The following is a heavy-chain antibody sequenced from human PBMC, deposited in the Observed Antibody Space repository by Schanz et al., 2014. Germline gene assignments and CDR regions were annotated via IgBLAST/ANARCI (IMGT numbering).Heavy chain of an antibody. CDR1: GFTFRGHA. J-gene: IGHJ6*02. V-gene: IGHV3-30*04. D-gene: IGHD3-3*01. Sequence: QVQLVESGGGVVQPGTSLRLSCAASGFTFRGHAMHWVRQAPGQGLEKVAVTSTDGTKTYYAASVRGRFTISRDNSKNTVYLQMNSLRSDDTAVYYCARDGPYYDFLYGMDVWGQGTTVTVSS. CDR3: ARDGPYYDFLYGMDV. CDR2: TSTDGTKT.